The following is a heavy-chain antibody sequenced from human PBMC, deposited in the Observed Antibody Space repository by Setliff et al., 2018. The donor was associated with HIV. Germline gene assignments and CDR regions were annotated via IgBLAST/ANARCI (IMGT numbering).Heavy chain of an antibody. Sequence: GGSLRLSCAASGFTFGNYAMHWVRQAPGKGLEWVAVISYDGSNKYYADSVKGRFTISRDNSKNTLDLQINGLRPEDTAVYYCVTRYCGESICPEFDYWGQGTLVTVSS. J-gene: IGHJ4*02. V-gene: IGHV3-30-3*01. CDR2: ISYDGSNK. CDR3: VTRYCGESICPEFDY. D-gene: IGHD2-21*01. CDR1: GFTFGNYA.